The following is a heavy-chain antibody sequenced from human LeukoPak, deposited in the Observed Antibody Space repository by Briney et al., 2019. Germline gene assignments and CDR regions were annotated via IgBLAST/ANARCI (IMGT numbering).Heavy chain of an antibody. Sequence: PSETLPLTCTVSGGSISSSSYYWGWIRQPPGKGLEWIGSIYYSGSTYYNPSLKSRVTISVDTSKNQFSLKLSSVTAADTAVYYCARSNVLRFLEWLYNWFDPWGQGTLVTVSS. CDR3: ARSNVLRFLEWLYNWFDP. J-gene: IGHJ5*02. V-gene: IGHV4-39*07. D-gene: IGHD3-3*01. CDR1: GGSISSSSYY. CDR2: IYYSGST.